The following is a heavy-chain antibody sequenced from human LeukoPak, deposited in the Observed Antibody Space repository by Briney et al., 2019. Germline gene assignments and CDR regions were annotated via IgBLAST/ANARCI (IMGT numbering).Heavy chain of an antibody. J-gene: IGHJ4*02. Sequence: GGSLRLSCAASGFTFSSHGMNWVRQAPGKGLEWVSGISPNGVITYYADSVKGRFTISRDNSKGTVYLQMNSLRPEDTAVYYCARSTVVTPFDYWGQGTLVTVSS. CDR2: ISPNGVIT. CDR1: GFTFSSHG. V-gene: IGHV3-23*01. CDR3: ARSTVVTPFDY. D-gene: IGHD4-23*01.